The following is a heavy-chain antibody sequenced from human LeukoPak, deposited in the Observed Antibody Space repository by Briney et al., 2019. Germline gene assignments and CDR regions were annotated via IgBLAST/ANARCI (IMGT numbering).Heavy chain of an antibody. V-gene: IGHV3-49*03. D-gene: IGHD1-26*01. CDR3: VAGGEWELLGY. CDR1: GFTFGDYA. CDR2: IRSKAYGGTT. J-gene: IGHJ4*02. Sequence: GGSLRLSCTASGFTFGDYAMSWFRQAPGKGLEWVGFIRSKAYGGTTEYAASVKGRFTISRDDSKSIAYLQMNSLKTEDTAVYYCVAGGEWELLGYWGQGTLVTVSS.